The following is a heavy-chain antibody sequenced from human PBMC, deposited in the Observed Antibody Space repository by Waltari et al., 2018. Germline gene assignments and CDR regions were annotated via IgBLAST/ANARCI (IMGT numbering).Heavy chain of an antibody. CDR1: GFTFSSYA. CDR2: ISGSGGST. CDR3: AKDLYDYVWGSYRYKRDAFDI. V-gene: IGHV3-23*01. Sequence: EVQLLESGGGLVQPGGSLRLSCAASGFTFSSYAMSWFRQAPGKGLEGVSAISGSGGSTYYADSVKGRFTISRDNSKNTLYLQMNSLRAEDTAVYYCAKDLYDYVWGSYRYKRDAFDIWGQGTMVTVSS. D-gene: IGHD3-16*02. J-gene: IGHJ3*02.